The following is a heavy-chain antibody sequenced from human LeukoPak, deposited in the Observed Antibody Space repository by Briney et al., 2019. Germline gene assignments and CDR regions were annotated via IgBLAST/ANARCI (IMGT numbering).Heavy chain of an antibody. V-gene: IGHV3-74*01. J-gene: IGHJ5*02. Sequence: GGSLRHSCAASGFTFNNYWMHWVRQPPGKGLLWVSRINTDGSTTNYADSVKGRLTISRDNAKNMVYLQMNSLRGEDTAVYYCARENFDPWGQGTQVTVSS. CDR2: INTDGSTT. CDR1: GFTFNNYW. CDR3: ARENFDP.